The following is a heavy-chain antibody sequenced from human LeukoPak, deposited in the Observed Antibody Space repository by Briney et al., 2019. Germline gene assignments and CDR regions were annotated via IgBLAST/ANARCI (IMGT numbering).Heavy chain of an antibody. Sequence: SETLSLTCTVSGGSISSYYWSWIRQPPGKGLEWIGYIYYSGSTNYNPSLKSRVTISVDTSKNQFSLKLSSVTAADTAVYYCAREAPISDSGNYYKSLGYWGQGTLVTVSS. D-gene: IGHD3-10*01. CDR2: IYYSGST. V-gene: IGHV4-59*12. CDR3: AREAPISDSGNYYKSLGY. CDR1: GGSISSYY. J-gene: IGHJ4*02.